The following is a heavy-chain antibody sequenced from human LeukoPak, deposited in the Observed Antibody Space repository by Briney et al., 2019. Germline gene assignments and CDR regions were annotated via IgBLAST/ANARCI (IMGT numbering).Heavy chain of an antibody. D-gene: IGHD3-10*01. V-gene: IGHV4-39*01. CDR2: IYYSGST. CDR1: GGSISSSSYY. Sequence: SETLSLTCTVSGGSISSSSYYWGWIRQPPGKGLEWIGSIYYSGSTYYNPSLKSRVTISVDTSKNQFSLKLSSVTAADTAVYYCARVTMVRGAPSHTRSVRFNPWGQGTLVTVSS. J-gene: IGHJ5*02. CDR3: ARVTMVRGAPSHTRSVRFNP.